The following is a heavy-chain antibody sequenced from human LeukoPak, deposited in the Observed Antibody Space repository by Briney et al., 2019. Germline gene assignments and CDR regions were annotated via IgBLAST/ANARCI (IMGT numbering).Heavy chain of an antibody. J-gene: IGHJ4*02. CDR3: ARVPAYSSSRGIDY. CDR1: GYTFTGYY. D-gene: IGHD6-6*01. V-gene: IGHV1-2*02. Sequence: ASVKVSCKASGYTFTGYYMHWVRQAPGQGLEWMGWINPNSGGTNYAQKFQGRVTMTRDTSISTAYMELSRLRSDDTAVYYCARVPAYSSSRGIDYWGQGTLVTVSS. CDR2: INPNSGGT.